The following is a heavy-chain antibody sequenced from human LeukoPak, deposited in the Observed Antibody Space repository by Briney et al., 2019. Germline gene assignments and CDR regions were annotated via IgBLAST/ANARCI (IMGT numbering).Heavy chain of an antibody. CDR3: AKVGSSGWYFDY. V-gene: IGHV3-23*01. J-gene: IGHJ4*02. Sequence: GGSLRLSCAASGFTFSSYAMSWVRQAPGKGLEWVSAISGSGGSTYYPDSVKGRFTISRDNSKNTLYLQMNSLRAEDTAVYYCAKVGSSGWYFDYWGQGTLVTVSS. CDR2: ISGSGGST. CDR1: GFTFSSYA. D-gene: IGHD6-19*01.